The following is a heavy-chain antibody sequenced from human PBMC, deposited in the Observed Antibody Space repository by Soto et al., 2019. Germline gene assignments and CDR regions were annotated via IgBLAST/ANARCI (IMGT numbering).Heavy chain of an antibody. J-gene: IGHJ4*02. CDR3: ARDPWGSDIDY. CDR2: IYYSGST. D-gene: IGHD6-25*01. Sequence: QVQLQESGPGLVKPSQTLYLICTVSGGSISSGDYYWSWIRQPPGKGLEWIGYIYYSGSTYYNPSLKSRVTISVDTSKNQFSLKLSSVTVADTAVYYCARDPWGSDIDYWGQGTLVTVSS. CDR1: GGSISSGDYY. V-gene: IGHV4-30-4*01.